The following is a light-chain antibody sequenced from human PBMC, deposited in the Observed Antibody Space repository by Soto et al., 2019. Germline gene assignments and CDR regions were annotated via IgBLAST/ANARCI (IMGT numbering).Light chain of an antibody. Sequence: DIQMTQAPSTLCASVEDRGTSTCRASQSISSWLAWYQQKPGKAPKLLIYDASSLESGVPSRFSGSGSGTEFTLTISSLKPDDFATYYCQQYNSYPWTFGQGTKVDIK. CDR1: QSISSW. J-gene: IGKJ1*01. V-gene: IGKV1-5*01. CDR3: QQYNSYPWT. CDR2: DAS.